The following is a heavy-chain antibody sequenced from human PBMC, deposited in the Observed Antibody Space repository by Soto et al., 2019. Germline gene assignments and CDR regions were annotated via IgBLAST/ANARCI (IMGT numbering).Heavy chain of an antibody. D-gene: IGHD3-10*01. CDR1: GFTFSSYG. V-gene: IGHV3-30*03. CDR3: ARTMVETLDY. Sequence: QVQLVESGGGVVQPGRSLRLSCAASGFTFSSYGMHWVRQAPGKGLEWVAVISYDGSNKYYADSVKGRFTISRDNSKNTLYLQMYSLRAEDTAVYYCARTMVETLDYWGQGTLVTVSS. J-gene: IGHJ4*02. CDR2: ISYDGSNK.